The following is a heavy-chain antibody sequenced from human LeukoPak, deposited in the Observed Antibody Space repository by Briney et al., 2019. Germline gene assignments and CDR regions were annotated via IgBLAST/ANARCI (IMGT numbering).Heavy chain of an antibody. CDR2: TNPSGCST. CDR1: GYTFTSYY. V-gene: IGHV1-46*01. Sequence: GASVKVSCKSSGYTFTSYYIHWVRPAPGQGLGWVGITNPSGCSTSYAQKFQGRVTMTRNMSTSTVYMELSSLRSEDTAVYYCARAHYYGSGLYYYYYMDVWGKGTTVTVSS. CDR3: ARAHYYGSGLYYYYYMDV. J-gene: IGHJ6*03. D-gene: IGHD3-10*01.